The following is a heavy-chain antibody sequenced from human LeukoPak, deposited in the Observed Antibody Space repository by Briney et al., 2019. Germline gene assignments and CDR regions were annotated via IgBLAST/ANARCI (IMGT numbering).Heavy chain of an antibody. J-gene: IGHJ4*02. Sequence: GGSLKVSCKASGYNFSGYPMHWGRQAPGQGLEWMGWVNPNSGGAKYAEKFQGRVTMTRDTSISTAYMELSSLRSDDTAMYYCARDLRDYDFWSGYFWAFDYWGQGTLVTVSS. CDR2: VNPNSGGA. V-gene: IGHV1-2*02. D-gene: IGHD3-3*01. CDR3: ARDLRDYDFWSGYFWAFDY. CDR1: GYNFSGYP.